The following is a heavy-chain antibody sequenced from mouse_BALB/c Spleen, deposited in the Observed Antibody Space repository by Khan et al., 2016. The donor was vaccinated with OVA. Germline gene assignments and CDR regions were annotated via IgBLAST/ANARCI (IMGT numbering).Heavy chain of an antibody. D-gene: IGHD2-14*01. CDR3: ARAYYRYDDYYAMDY. J-gene: IGHJ4*01. V-gene: IGHV2-6-4*01. CDR1: GFSLSRYN. Sequence: QVQLKESGPDLGAPSQSLSITCTVSGFSLSRYNIHWIRQPPGKSLEWLGMIWGGGGTDYNSTLKSRLSIRKDNSKSQVLLKMNSLQTDDTAMYYCARAYYRYDDYYAMDYWGQGTSVTVSS. CDR2: IWGGGGT.